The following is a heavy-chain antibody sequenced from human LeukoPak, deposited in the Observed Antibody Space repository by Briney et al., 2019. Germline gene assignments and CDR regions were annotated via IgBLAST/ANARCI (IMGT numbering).Heavy chain of an antibody. CDR2: IYYSGST. CDR3: ARYSSSSLIDY. CDR1: GGSISSYY. Sequence: SETLSLTCTVSGGSISSYYWSWIRQPPGKGLEWIGYIYYSGSTNYNPSLKSRVTISVDTSKNQFSLKLSSVTAADTAVYYCARYSSSSLIDYWGQGTLVTVSS. D-gene: IGHD6-6*01. J-gene: IGHJ4*02. V-gene: IGHV4-59*08.